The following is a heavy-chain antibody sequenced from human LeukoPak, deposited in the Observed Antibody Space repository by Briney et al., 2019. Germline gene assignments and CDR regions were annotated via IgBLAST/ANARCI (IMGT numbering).Heavy chain of an antibody. CDR3: ARWGHFDASGYFVADY. CDR2: IYYTGTT. V-gene: IGHV4-59*01. D-gene: IGHD3-22*01. CDR1: DGSISTYY. Sequence: PSETLSLTCTVSDGSISTYYWNWFRRPPGKGLEWIGHIYYTGTTHYNPSLQSRVSISIDTSKNQFSLKLRSVTAVDTAVYYCARWGHFDASGYFVADYWGQGTLITVSS. J-gene: IGHJ4*02.